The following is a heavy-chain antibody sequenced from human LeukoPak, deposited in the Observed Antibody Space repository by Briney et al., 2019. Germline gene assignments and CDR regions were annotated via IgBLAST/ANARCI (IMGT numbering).Heavy chain of an antibody. V-gene: IGHV1-69*13. Sequence: SVKVSCKASGYTFTSYAISWVRQAPGQGLEWMGGIIPIFGTANYAQKFQGRVTITADESTSTAYMELSRLRSDDTAVYYCARSNGYNYNWFDPWGQGTLVTVSS. CDR2: IIPIFGTA. CDR3: ARSNGYNYNWFDP. CDR1: GYTFTSYA. D-gene: IGHD5-24*01. J-gene: IGHJ5*02.